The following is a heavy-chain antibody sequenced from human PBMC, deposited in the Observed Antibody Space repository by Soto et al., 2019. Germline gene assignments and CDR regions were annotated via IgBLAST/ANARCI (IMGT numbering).Heavy chain of an antibody. D-gene: IGHD1-1*01. CDR3: AREPPGYNGYFDY. CDR2: ISYDGSNK. J-gene: IGHJ4*02. Sequence: VQLVESGGGLVQPGRSLRLSCTASGFTFSSYAMHWVRQAPGKGLEWVAVISYDGSNKYYADSVKGRFTISRDNSKNTLYLQMNSLRAEDTAVYYCAREPPGYNGYFDYWGQGTLVTVSS. CDR1: GFTFSSYA. V-gene: IGHV3-30-3*01.